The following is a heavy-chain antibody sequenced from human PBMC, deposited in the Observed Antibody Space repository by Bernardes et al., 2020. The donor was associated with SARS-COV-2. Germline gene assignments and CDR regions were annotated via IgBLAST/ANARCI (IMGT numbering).Heavy chain of an antibody. CDR3: ARQGGGSWYRPAFDI. CDR2: IYYSGST. V-gene: IGHV4-39*01. Sequence: SETLSLTCTVSGGSVSRSSYYWGWIRQSPGKGLEWIGTIYYSGSTYNNPSLKSRVTISVDTSKNQFSLKVNSVTAADTAVYYCARQGGGSWYRPAFDIWGQGTMVTVSS. D-gene: IGHD6-13*01. CDR1: GGSVSRSSYY. J-gene: IGHJ3*02.